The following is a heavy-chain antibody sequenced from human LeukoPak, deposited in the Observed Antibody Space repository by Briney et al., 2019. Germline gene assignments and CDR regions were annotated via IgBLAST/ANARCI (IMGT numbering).Heavy chain of an antibody. V-gene: IGHV4-39*01. J-gene: IGHJ4*02. CDR1: GGSITSSSYY. CDR2: IYYTGGT. CDR3: ARGRIRLGEAVGSV. Sequence: PSETLSLTCSVSGGSITSSSYYWGWIRQPPEKGLEWIGSIYYTGGTNYSPSLKSRVTMSVDTFKNQFSLKLSPVTAADTAVYYCARGRIRLGEAVGSVWGQGTLVTVSS. D-gene: IGHD3-10*01.